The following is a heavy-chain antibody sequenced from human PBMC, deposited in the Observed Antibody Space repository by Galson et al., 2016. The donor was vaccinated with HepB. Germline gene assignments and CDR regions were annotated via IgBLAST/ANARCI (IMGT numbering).Heavy chain of an antibody. D-gene: IGHD1-26*01. J-gene: IGHJ4*02. Sequence: SETLSLTCSVSGGSITDYRWSWIRQPPGKGLEWIGYIYGSGSTNYNPSLKSRVTLSVDTSKNQFSLKLSSVTAADTAVYYCARSGSYYIFDFWSQGTLVTVSS. CDR1: GGSITDYR. CDR3: ARSGSYYIFDF. V-gene: IGHV4-59*01. CDR2: IYGSGST.